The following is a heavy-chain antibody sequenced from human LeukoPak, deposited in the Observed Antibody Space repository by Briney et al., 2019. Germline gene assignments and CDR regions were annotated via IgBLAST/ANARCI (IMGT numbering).Heavy chain of an antibody. CDR1: GFTFSSYG. CDR2: ISYDGSNK. J-gene: IGHJ4*02. Sequence: GRSLRLSCAASGFTFSSYGMHWVRQAPGKGLEWVAVISYDGSNKYYADSVKGRFTISRDNAKNSLYLQMNSLRAEDTAVYYCASAGEWELRIDYWGQGTLVTVSS. CDR3: ASAGEWELRIDY. D-gene: IGHD1-26*01. V-gene: IGHV3-30*03.